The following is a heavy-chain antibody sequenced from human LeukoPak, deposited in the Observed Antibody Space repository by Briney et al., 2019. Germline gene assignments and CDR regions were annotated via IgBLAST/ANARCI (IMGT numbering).Heavy chain of an antibody. CDR2: ISSSGSTI. V-gene: IGHV3-11*01. CDR3: ARGSYYYDSSGPYFDY. D-gene: IGHD3-22*01. Sequence: GGSLRLSCAASGFTFSDYYMSWIRQAPGKGLEWVSYISSSGSTIYYADSVKGRFTISRDNAKNSLYLQMNSLRAEDTAVYYCARGSYYYDSSGPYFDYWGQGTLVTVSS. CDR1: GFTFSDYY. J-gene: IGHJ4*02.